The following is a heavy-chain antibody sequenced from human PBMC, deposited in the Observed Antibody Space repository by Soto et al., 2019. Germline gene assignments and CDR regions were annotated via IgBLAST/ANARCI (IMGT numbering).Heavy chain of an antibody. Sequence: ASVKVSCKASGGTFSSYAISWVRQAPGQGLEWMGGIIPIFGTANYAQKFQGRVTITADESTSTAYMELSSLRSEDTAVYYCARDKGSGWYISDYYYYGMDVWGQGTTVTVSS. CDR2: IIPIFGTA. CDR3: ARDKGSGWYISDYYYYGMDV. CDR1: GGTFSSYA. V-gene: IGHV1-69*13. D-gene: IGHD6-19*01. J-gene: IGHJ6*02.